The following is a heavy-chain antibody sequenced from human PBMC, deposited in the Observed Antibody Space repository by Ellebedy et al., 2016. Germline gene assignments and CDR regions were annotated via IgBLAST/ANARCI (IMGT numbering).Heavy chain of an antibody. CDR1: GYTFTTVS. CDR2: GNTFSGNT. Sequence: ASVKVSXXASGYTFTTVSITWVRQVPGQGLEWMGVGNTFSGNTKFAQKFQGRVSMTTDSSTHTAYMDLRSLRSDDTAMYYCANPSGLGYGENWGQGTLVTVSS. J-gene: IGHJ4*02. CDR3: ANPSGLGYGEN. D-gene: IGHD3-10*01. V-gene: IGHV1-18*04.